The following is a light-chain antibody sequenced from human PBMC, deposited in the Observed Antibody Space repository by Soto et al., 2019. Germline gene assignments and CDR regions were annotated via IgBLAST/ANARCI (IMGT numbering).Light chain of an antibody. CDR1: QSVSSN. J-gene: IGKJ3*01. CDR2: GAS. Sequence: EIVMTQSPATLSVSPGERATLSCRASQSVSSNLAWYQQKPGQAPRLLIYGASTRATGIPARFSGSGSGTEFTLSISSLQSEDFAVYYCQQYKNWHLSFGPGTKVDIK. CDR3: QQYKNWHLS. V-gene: IGKV3-15*01.